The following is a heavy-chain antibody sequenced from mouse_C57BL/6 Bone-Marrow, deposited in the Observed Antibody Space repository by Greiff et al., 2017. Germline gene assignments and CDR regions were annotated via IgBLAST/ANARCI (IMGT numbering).Heavy chain of an antibody. CDR2: IDPSDSYT. CDR3: ARFGRRNYYAMDY. J-gene: IGHJ4*01. CDR1: GYTFTSYW. Sequence: QVQLQQPGAELVKPGASVKLSCKASGYTFTSYWMQWVKQRPGQGLEWIGEIDPSDSYTNYNQKFKGKATLTVDTSSSTAYMQLSSLTSEDSAVYYCARFGRRNYYAMDYWGQGTSVTVSS. D-gene: IGHD2-12*01. V-gene: IGHV1-50*01.